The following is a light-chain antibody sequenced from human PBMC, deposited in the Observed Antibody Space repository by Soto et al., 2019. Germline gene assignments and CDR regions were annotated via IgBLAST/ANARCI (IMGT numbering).Light chain of an antibody. CDR1: SSDIGAYNY. J-gene: IGLJ2*01. Sequence: QSVLTQPASVSGSPGQSITISCTGTSSDIGAYNYVSWYQQHPGKAPKLMIYDVNIRPSGVSNRFSGSKSGNXASLTISGLQAEDEADYYCTSWTTSTTMIFGGGTKLTVL. CDR3: TSWTTSTTMI. V-gene: IGLV2-14*03. CDR2: DVN.